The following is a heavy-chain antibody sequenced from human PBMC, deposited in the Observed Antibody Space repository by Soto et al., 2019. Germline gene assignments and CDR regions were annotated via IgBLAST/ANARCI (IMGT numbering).Heavy chain of an antibody. D-gene: IGHD6-13*01. CDR1: GGTFSSYT. Sequence: GASVKVSCKASGGTFSSYTISWVRQAPGQGLEWMGRIIPILGIANYAQKFQGRVTITADKSTSTAYMELSSLRSEDTAVYYCACHKYSTPDYYYYYGMDVWGQGTTVTVSS. V-gene: IGHV1-69*02. CDR2: IIPILGIA. J-gene: IGHJ6*02. CDR3: ACHKYSTPDYYYYYGMDV.